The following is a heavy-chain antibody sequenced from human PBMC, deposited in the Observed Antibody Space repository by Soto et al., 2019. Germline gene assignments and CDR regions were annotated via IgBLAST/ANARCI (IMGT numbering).Heavy chain of an antibody. V-gene: IGHV3-23*01. CDR3: AKRFVKKLIVGATDFDY. D-gene: IGHD1-26*01. J-gene: IGHJ4*02. CDR1: GFTFSSYA. Sequence: GGSLRLSCAASGFTFSSYAMSWVRHAPGKGLEWVSAISGSGGSTYYADSVKGRFTISRDNSKNTLYLQMNSLRAEDTAVYYCAKRFVKKLIVGATDFDYWGQGALVTVSS. CDR2: ISGSGGST.